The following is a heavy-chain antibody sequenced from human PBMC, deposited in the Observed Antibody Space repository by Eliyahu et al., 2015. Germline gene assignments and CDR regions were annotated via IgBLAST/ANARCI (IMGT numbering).Heavy chain of an antibody. J-gene: IGHJ4*02. CDR3: ASVTYDYIWGSYQGYFDY. Sequence: QVQLQESGPGLVKPSETLSLTCXVXGGSXSXYYXXWIRQPPAKGLEWIGYIYYSGSTNYNPSLKSRVTISVDTSKNQFSLKLSSVTAADTAVYYCASVTYDYIWGSYQGYFDYWGQGTLVTVSS. D-gene: IGHD3-16*01. CDR1: GGSXSXYY. V-gene: IGHV4-59*08. CDR2: IYYSGST.